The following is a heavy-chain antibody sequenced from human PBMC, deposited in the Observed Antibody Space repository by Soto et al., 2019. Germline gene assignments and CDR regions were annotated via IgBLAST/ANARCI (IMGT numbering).Heavy chain of an antibody. CDR3: ARERGITIFGVVTDYYFDY. J-gene: IGHJ4*02. D-gene: IGHD3-3*01. CDR2: IYYSGST. V-gene: IGHV4-61*08. CDR1: GDSVNSSVYY. Sequence: SETLSLPCTVSGDSVNSSVYYWSWIRHPPGKGLEWIGYIYYSGSTNYNPSLKSRVTISVDTSKNQFSLKLSSVTAADTAVYYCARERGITIFGVVTDYYFDYWGQGTLVTVSS.